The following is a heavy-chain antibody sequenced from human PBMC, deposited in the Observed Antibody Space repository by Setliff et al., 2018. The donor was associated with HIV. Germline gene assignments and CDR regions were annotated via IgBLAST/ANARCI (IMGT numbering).Heavy chain of an antibody. CDR2: IYSDDYT. CDR3: ARDPGRYNGMDV. D-gene: IGHD1-20*01. CDR1: GFNVNNKY. V-gene: IGHV3-66*01. J-gene: IGHJ6*02. Sequence: GGSLRLSCAASGFNVNNKYMSWVRQAPGKGLEWVSIIYSDDYTKYADSLKGRFTISRDTSKNTLYLQVNSLRAEDTAVYYCARDPGRYNGMDVWGQGTTVTVSS.